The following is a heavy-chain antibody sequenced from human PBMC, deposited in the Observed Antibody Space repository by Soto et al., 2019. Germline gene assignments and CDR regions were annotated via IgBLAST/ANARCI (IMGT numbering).Heavy chain of an antibody. CDR3: TRHGMTTVTPEIYYYYYYMDV. CDR1: GFTFSGSA. CDR2: IRSKANSYAT. V-gene: IGHV3-73*01. Sequence: PGGSLRLSCAASGFTFSGSAMHWVRQASGKGLEWVGRIRSKANSYATAYAASVKGRFTISRDDSKNTAYLQMNSLKTEDTAVYYCTRHGMTTVTPEIYYYYYYMDVWGKGTTVTVSS. D-gene: IGHD4-4*01. J-gene: IGHJ6*03.